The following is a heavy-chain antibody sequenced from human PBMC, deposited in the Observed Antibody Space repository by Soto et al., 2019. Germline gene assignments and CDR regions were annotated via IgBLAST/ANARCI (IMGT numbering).Heavy chain of an antibody. Sequence: ESRAPACPVPGGSMRNYFWTWIRQPPGKGLEWIGYIHYSGTTSFFPSYNPSLRSRVTISEDTSKNQFSLKLLSVTTADTAVYFCAAGEASSRNLAPYYLDFWGQGTQVTVSS. CDR1: GGSMRNYF. V-gene: IGHV4-59*01. J-gene: IGHJ4*02. CDR2: IHYSGTT. D-gene: IGHD6-13*01. CDR3: AAGEASSRNLAPYYLDF.